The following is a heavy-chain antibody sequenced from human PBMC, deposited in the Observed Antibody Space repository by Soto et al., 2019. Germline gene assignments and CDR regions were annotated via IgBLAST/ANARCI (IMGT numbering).Heavy chain of an antibody. CDR2: IYHSVNA. D-gene: IGHD2-2*01. V-gene: IGHV4-30-2*06. J-gene: IGHJ6*02. CDR1: GGSISSAGYS. CDR3: ASSSQSLSFYDLDV. Sequence: QLQLQGSGSRLVKPSQTLSLSCTVSGGSISSAGYSWSWIRQSPGKDLEWIGYIYHSVNAFYNPSLKSRVTMSLDRSRNQFSMNLTSVTDSYTAVYFCASSSQSLSFYDLDVWGQGTTVVVSS.